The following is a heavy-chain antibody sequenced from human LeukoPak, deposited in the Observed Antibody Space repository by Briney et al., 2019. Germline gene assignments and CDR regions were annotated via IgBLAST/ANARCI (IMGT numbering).Heavy chain of an antibody. J-gene: IGHJ3*02. Sequence: GGSLRLSCAASGFTFSDYYMSWIRQAPGKGLEWVSYISSSGSTIYYADSVKGRFTISRDHAKNPLYLQMISLRAEDTAVYYCARVGGEQLAFDAFDIWGQGTMVTVSS. CDR3: ARVGGEQLAFDAFDI. D-gene: IGHD6-13*01. CDR1: GFTFSDYY. V-gene: IGHV3-11*01. CDR2: ISSSGSTI.